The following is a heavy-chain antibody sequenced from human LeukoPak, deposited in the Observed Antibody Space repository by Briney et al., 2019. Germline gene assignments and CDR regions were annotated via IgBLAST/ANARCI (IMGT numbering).Heavy chain of an antibody. D-gene: IGHD6-19*01. Sequence: GASVKVSCKASGYTFTSYCMHWVRQAPEQGLEWMGIINPSGGSTSYAQKFQGRVTMTRDTSTSTVYMELSSLRSEDTAVYYCASPKGVAGSAFDIWGQGTMDTVSS. CDR3: ASPKGVAGSAFDI. CDR2: INPSGGST. J-gene: IGHJ3*02. V-gene: IGHV1-46*01. CDR1: GYTFTSYC.